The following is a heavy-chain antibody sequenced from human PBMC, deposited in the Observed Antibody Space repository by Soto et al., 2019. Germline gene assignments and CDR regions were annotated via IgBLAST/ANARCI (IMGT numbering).Heavy chain of an antibody. Sequence: QITWTEAGPPLVRPAQTLTLTCAFSGFSLTTTSMGVSWIRQPPGKALEWLALIYWDDDQRYSPSLKDRLTISKDTSRSRVVLTISNMNPADTGTYFCAHAGDYDLLSFDHWGPGTLVTVSS. V-gene: IGHV2-5*02. J-gene: IGHJ4*02. CDR2: IYWDDDQ. CDR1: GFSLTTTSMG. D-gene: IGHD4-17*01. CDR3: AHAGDYDLLSFDH.